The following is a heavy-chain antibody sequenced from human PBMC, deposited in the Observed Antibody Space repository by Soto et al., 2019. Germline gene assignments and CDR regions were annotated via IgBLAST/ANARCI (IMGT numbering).Heavy chain of an antibody. D-gene: IGHD3-10*01. CDR1: GGTFSSYA. J-gene: IGHJ6*02. V-gene: IGHV1-69*01. Sequence: GSSVKVSCKASGGTFSSYAISWVRQAPGQGLGWMGGIIPIFGTANYAQKFQGRVTITADESTSTAYMELSSLRSEDTAVYYCARVHPGYNGYYYYGLDDCGQGNKVT. CDR3: ARVHPGYNGYYYYGLDD. CDR2: IIPIFGTA.